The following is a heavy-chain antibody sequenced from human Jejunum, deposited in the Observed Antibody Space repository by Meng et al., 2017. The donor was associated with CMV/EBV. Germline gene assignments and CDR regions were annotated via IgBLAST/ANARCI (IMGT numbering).Heavy chain of an antibody. Sequence: EVHLVESGGGLVQPGGSLRVACAASGFTFSTYAMHWVRQAPGKGLEWVSAISGSGGSTYYADSVRGRLTISRDNSKNMLYLQMSTLRAGDTAVYYCAKDRTYYSAMDVWGQGTTVTVSS. CDR1: GFTFSTYA. D-gene: IGHD3/OR15-3a*01. V-gene: IGHV3-23*04. CDR3: AKDRTYYSAMDV. J-gene: IGHJ6*02. CDR2: ISGSGGST.